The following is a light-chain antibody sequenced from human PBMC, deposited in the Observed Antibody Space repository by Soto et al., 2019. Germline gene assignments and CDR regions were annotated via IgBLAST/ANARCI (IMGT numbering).Light chain of an antibody. CDR3: QQYNNWPPWT. J-gene: IGKJ1*01. CDR2: GAS. Sequence: EIVMTQSPATLSVSPGERATLSCRASQNINNNLAWFQQKPGQAPRLLIYGASTRATGIPGRFSASGSGTEFTLTISSLQSEDFAVYICQQYNNWPPWTFGQGTKVDI. CDR1: QNINNN. V-gene: IGKV3-15*01.